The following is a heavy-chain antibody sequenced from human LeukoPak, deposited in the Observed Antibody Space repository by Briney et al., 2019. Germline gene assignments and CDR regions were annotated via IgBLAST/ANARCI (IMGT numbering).Heavy chain of an antibody. V-gene: IGHV3-30-3*01. CDR1: GFTFSSYA. CDR2: ISYDGSNK. Sequence: PGRALRLSCAASGFTFSSYAMHWVRQAPGKGLEWVAVISYDGSNKYYADSVKGRFTISRDNSKNTLYLQMNSLRAEDTAVYYCARERGSRYYYYYYGMDVWGQGTTVTVSS. D-gene: IGHD6-13*01. CDR3: ARERGSRYYYYYYGMDV. J-gene: IGHJ6*02.